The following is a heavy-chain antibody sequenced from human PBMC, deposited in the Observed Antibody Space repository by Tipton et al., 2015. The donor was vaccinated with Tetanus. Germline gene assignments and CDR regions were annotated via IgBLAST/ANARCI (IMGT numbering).Heavy chain of an antibody. V-gene: IGHV3-21*01. CDR1: GFTFSAYW. CDR3: ARVPGAGVGYCSGGNCHYFDY. J-gene: IGHJ4*02. Sequence: SLRLSCAASGFTFSAYWMTWVRQAPGKGLEWVSSITGSSSYIYYADSVKGRFTISRDNAKNSLYLQMNSLRAEDTAMYYCARVPGAGVGYCSGGNCHYFDYWGQGTLVTVSS. CDR2: ITGSSSYI. D-gene: IGHD2-15*01.